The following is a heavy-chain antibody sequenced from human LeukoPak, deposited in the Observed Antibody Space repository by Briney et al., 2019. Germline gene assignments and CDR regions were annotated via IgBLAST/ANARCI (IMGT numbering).Heavy chain of an antibody. D-gene: IGHD3-22*01. J-gene: IGHJ4*02. V-gene: IGHV4-59*08. CDR3: VRLLYYYESSGFDY. CDR1: GGSMRSNH. CDR2: IYYNGST. Sequence: SETLSLTCTVSGGSMRSNHWSWIRQSPGKGLEWIGYIYYNGSTNYNPSLKSRVTMSVDTSKNQFSLKLSSVTAADTAVYYCVRLLYYYESSGFDYWGQGTLVTVSS.